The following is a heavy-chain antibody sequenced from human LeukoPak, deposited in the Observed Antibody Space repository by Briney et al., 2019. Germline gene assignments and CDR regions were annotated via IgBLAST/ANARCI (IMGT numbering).Heavy chain of an antibody. D-gene: IGHD2-2*01. Sequence: ASVKVSCKASGYTFTNYYMHWVRQAPGQGLEWMGIINPSVSNTSYAQKFQGRVTMTRDTSTSTVYMELSSLRSEDTAVYYCARSGSSTSCPRDYWGQGTLVT. V-gene: IGHV1-46*01. CDR1: GYTFTNYY. CDR3: ARSGSSTSCPRDY. CDR2: INPSVSNT. J-gene: IGHJ4*02.